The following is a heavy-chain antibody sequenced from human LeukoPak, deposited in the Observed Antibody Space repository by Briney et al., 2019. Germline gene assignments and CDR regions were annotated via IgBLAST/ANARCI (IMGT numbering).Heavy chain of an antibody. J-gene: IGHJ4*02. D-gene: IGHD6-13*01. CDR1: GFSFGNYA. V-gene: IGHV3-23*01. CDR3: ARSRGMSKNDKNLLY. CDR2: ISGTGGAT. Sequence: GGSLRLSCVASGFSFGNYAMSWVRQAPGKGLQWVSQISGTGGATWYAGFARDRFTISRDNSKKTLYLQMSGLRVEDTAVYYCARSRGMSKNDKNLLYWGQGILVTVSS.